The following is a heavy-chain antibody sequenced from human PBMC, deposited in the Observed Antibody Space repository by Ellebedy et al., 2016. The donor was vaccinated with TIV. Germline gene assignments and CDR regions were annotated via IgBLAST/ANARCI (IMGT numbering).Heavy chain of an antibody. J-gene: IGHJ2*01. D-gene: IGHD1-7*01. CDR2: INTNRGGT. CDR1: GYTFTDYL. CDR3: ARVGPDLVELLMNGPSAFWYFDV. V-gene: IGHV1-2*02. Sequence: AASVKVSCKASGYTFTDYLMNWVRQAPGQGLEWVGWINTNRGGTNYAQKFQGRVTMTRETAISTAYVELSVLTFDDTAVYYCARVGPDLVELLMNGPSAFWYFDVWGRGTLLTVSS.